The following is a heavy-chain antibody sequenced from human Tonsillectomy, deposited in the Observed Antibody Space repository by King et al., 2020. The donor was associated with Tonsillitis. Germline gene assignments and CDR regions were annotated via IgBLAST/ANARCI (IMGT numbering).Heavy chain of an antibody. CDR1: GFTFSSYG. Sequence: VQLVESGGGLVQPGGSLTLSCAASGFTFSSYGMNWVRQAPGKGLEWVSYISSSSSTIYYADSVKGRFTISRDNAKNSLYLQMNSLRAEDTAVYYCARGGAARPDLWGQGTLVTVSS. CDR2: ISSSSSTI. CDR3: ARGGAARPDL. D-gene: IGHD6-6*01. J-gene: IGHJ1*01. V-gene: IGHV3-48*01.